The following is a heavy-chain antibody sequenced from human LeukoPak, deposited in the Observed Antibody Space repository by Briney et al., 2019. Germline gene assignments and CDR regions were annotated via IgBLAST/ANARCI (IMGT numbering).Heavy chain of an antibody. V-gene: IGHV1-18*01. D-gene: IGHD3-22*01. CDR3: ATDGNDSLFQH. Sequence: ASVKVSCKASGYTFTSYGISWVRQAPGQGLEWMGWISAYNGNTNYAQKFQGRVTMTEDTSTDTAYMELSSLRSEDTAVYYCATDGNDSLFQHWGQGTLVTVSS. CDR2: ISAYNGNT. CDR1: GYTFTSYG. J-gene: IGHJ1*01.